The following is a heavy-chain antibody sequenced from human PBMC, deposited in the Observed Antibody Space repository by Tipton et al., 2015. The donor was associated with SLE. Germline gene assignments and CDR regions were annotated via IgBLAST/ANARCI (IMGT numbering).Heavy chain of an antibody. J-gene: IGHJ3*02. CDR2: INHSGGT. D-gene: IGHD3-22*01. CDR3: ARDLSYYYDSSGPVGFDI. Sequence: TLSLTCAVYGGSFSGYYWSWIRQPPGKGLEWIGEINHSGGTNYNPSLKSRVTISVDTSKNQFSLKLSSVTAADTAVYYCARDLSYYYDSSGPVGFDIWGQGTMVTVSS. CDR1: GGSFSGYY. V-gene: IGHV4-34*01.